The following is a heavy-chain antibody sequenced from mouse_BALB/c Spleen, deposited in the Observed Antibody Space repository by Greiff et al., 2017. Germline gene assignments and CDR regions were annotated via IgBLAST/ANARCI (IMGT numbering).Heavy chain of an antibody. CDR2: SRNKANDYTT. CDR3: ARAFTTATFAY. V-gene: IGHV7-1*02. CDR1: GFTFSDFY. D-gene: IGHD1-2*01. J-gene: IGHJ3*01. Sequence: EVKLMESGGGLVQPGGSLRLSCATSGFTFSDFYMEWVRQPPGKRLEWIAASRNKANDYTTEYSASVKGRFIVSRDTSQSILYLQMNALRAEDTAIYYCARAFTTATFAYWGQGTLVTVSA.